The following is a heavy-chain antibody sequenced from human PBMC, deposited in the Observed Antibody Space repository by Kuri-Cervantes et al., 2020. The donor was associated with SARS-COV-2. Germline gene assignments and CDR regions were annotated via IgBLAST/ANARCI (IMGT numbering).Heavy chain of an antibody. CDR3: ARLREDSSSWYEYYHYGMDV. V-gene: IGHV1-18*01. D-gene: IGHD6-13*01. CDR1: GYTFTSYG. CDR2: ISAYNGNT. J-gene: IGHJ6*02. Sequence: ASVKVSCKASGYTFTSYGISWVRQAPGQGLEWMGWISAYNGNTNYAQKLQGRVTMTTDTSTSTAYMELRSLRSDDTAVYYCARLREDSSSWYEYYHYGMDVWGQGTTVTVSS.